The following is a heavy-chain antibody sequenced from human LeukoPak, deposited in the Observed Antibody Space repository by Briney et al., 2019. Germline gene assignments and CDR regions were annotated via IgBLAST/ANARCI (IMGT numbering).Heavy chain of an antibody. CDR1: GGSFSGCY. Sequence: SETLSLTCAVYGGSFSGCYWSWIRQPPGKGLEWIGEINHSGSTNYNPSLKSRVTISVDTSKNQFSLKLSSVTAADTAVYYCARGRGFLRAYYFDYWGQGTLVTVSS. J-gene: IGHJ4*02. CDR2: INHSGST. D-gene: IGHD2/OR15-2a*01. CDR3: ARGRGFLRAYYFDY. V-gene: IGHV4-34*01.